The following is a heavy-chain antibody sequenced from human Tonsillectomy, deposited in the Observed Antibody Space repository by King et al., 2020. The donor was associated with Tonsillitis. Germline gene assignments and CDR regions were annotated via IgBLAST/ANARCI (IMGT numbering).Heavy chain of an antibody. J-gene: IGHJ4*02. CDR2: ISDSGGST. V-gene: IGHV3-23*04. CDR1: GFTFSIYA. D-gene: IGHD1-26*01. CDR3: VKHSGRHSGGE. Sequence: EVQLVESGGALVQPGGSLRLSCAASGFTFSIYAMSWVRQAPGKGLEWVSSISDSGGSTFYADSVKGRFTISRDNSKNTLYLQMNSLRAEDTAVYYCVKHSGRHSGGEGGQGTLVTVSS.